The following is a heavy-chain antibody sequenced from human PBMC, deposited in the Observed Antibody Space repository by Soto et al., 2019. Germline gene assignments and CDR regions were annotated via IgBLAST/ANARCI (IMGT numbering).Heavy chain of an antibody. V-gene: IGHV3-30*18. J-gene: IGHJ4*02. D-gene: IGHD6-19*01. CDR3: AKERNSGWFYFDS. Sequence: GGSLRLSCVASGVTFSSYGMHWVRQAPVKGLEWVAAISDDGTKKYYADSVKGRFTISRDNSQNTLYLQMFSLGDEDTAIYYCAKERNSGWFYFDSWGQGALVTVSS. CDR2: ISDDGTKK. CDR1: GVTFSSYG.